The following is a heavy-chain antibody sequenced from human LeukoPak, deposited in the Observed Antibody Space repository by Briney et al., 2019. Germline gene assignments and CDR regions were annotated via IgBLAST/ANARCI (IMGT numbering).Heavy chain of an antibody. CDR2: IYHSGST. Sequence: SETLSLTCTVTGGSISSSSYYWGWIRQPPGKGLEWIGSIYHSGSTYYNPSLKSRVTMSVDTSKNQFSLKLSSVTAADTAVYYCARVRFGISGILDYWGQGTLVTVSS. J-gene: IGHJ4*02. D-gene: IGHD2-15*01. CDR3: ARVRFGISGILDY. CDR1: GGSISSSSYY. V-gene: IGHV4-39*07.